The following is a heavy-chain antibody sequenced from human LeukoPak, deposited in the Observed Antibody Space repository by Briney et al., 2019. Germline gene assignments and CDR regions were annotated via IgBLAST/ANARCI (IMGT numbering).Heavy chain of an antibody. CDR1: GGSFSGYS. D-gene: IGHD4-23*01. Sequence: PSETLSLTCAVHGGSFSGYSWSWIRQPPGKGLEWIGEINHSGSTNYNPSLKSRVTISVDTSKNQFSLKLSSVTAADTAVYYCARAFDYGGNPFDYWGQGALVTVSS. J-gene: IGHJ4*02. CDR3: ARAFDYGGNPFDY. CDR2: INHSGST. V-gene: IGHV4-34*01.